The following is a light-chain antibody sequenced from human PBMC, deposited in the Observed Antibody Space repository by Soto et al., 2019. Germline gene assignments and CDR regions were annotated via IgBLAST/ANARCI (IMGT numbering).Light chain of an antibody. V-gene: IGKV3-15*01. CDR1: QSVSSN. Sequence: EIVMTQSPATLSVSPGERATLSCRASQSVSSNLAWYQQKPGQAPRLLIYGASTRATGMPARFSGSGSGTEFTLTNSSLQSEDFAVYYCQQYNNWPPGFTFGPGTKVDIK. CDR3: QQYNNWPPGFT. J-gene: IGKJ3*01. CDR2: GAS.